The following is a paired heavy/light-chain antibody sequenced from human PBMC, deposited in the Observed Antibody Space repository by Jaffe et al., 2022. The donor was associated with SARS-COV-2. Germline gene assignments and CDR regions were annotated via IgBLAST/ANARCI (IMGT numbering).Heavy chain of an antibody. V-gene: IGHV3-48*02. CDR2: IGTNSIFI. D-gene: IGHD3-3*02. Sequence: EVQLVESGGTLVQPGGSLRLSCATSGFAFSSYTMNWVRQAPGKGLEWISSIGTNSIFIYYADSVKGRFTISRDNAKNSMFLQMNSLRDEDTAFYYCARSLVSLAPYYLDLWGQGTLVTVSS. CDR3: ARSLVSLAPYYLDL. CDR1: GFAFSSYT. J-gene: IGHJ4*02.
Light chain of an antibody. CDR1: QSLLHSNGFNH. Sequence: DIVMTQSPLSLSVTPGEPATISCRSSQSLLHSNGFNHLDWYLQKPGQSPQALIYWASVRAPGVPDRFSGSGSGTDFTLKISRVEAEDVGVYFCMHTLQTPTFGGGTKVEIK. CDR3: MHTLQTPT. CDR2: WAS. J-gene: IGKJ4*01. V-gene: IGKV2-28*01.